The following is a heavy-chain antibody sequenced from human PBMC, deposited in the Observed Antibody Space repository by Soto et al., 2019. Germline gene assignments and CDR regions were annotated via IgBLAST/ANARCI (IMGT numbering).Heavy chain of an antibody. J-gene: IGHJ4*02. Sequence: SETLSLTCTVSGGSISSGDYYWSWIRQPPGKGLEWIGYIYYSGSTYYNPSLKSRVTISVDTSKNQFSLKLSSVTAADTAVYYCARVRVAAAGTYYFDYWGQGTLVTVSS. CDR1: GGSISSGDYY. D-gene: IGHD6-13*01. V-gene: IGHV4-30-4*01. CDR3: ARVRVAAAGTYYFDY. CDR2: IYYSGST.